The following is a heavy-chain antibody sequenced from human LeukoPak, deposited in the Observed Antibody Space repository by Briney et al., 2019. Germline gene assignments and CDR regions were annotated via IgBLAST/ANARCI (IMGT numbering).Heavy chain of an antibody. CDR1: GGTFSSYA. CDR3: ARLLGNQRTN. CDR2: VIPIFGTA. V-gene: IGHV1-69*13. Sequence: ASVKVSCKASGGTFSSYAISWVRQAPGQGLEWMGGVIPIFGTANYAQKFQGRVTITADESTSTAYMELSSLRSEDTAVYYCARLLGNQRTNWGQGTLVTVSS. J-gene: IGHJ4*02. D-gene: IGHD2-2*01.